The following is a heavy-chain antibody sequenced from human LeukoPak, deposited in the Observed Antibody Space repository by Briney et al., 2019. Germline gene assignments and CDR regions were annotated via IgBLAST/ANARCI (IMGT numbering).Heavy chain of an antibody. J-gene: IGHJ3*02. CDR1: GYTFTSYY. D-gene: IGHD4-23*01. Sequence: ASVNVSCKASGYTFTSYYMHWERQAPGQGLEWMGIINPSGGSTSYAQKFQGRVTMTRDTSTSTVYMELSSPRSEDTAVYYCAREPTSGVTVTDFLGVSHIWGQGTMVTVSS. CDR3: AREPTSGVTVTDFLGVSHI. V-gene: IGHV1-46*01. CDR2: INPSGGST.